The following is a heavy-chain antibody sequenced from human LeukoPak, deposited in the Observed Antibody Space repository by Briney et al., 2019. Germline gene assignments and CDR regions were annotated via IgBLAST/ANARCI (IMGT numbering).Heavy chain of an antibody. J-gene: IGHJ4*02. Sequence: GASVKVSCKASGYTFTGYHMHWVRQAPGQGLEWMGRINPNSGGTNYAQKFQDRVTMTRDTSINTAYMELSRLRSDDTAVYYCARQYYYDSSGYSQGYWGQGTLVTVSS. V-gene: IGHV1-2*06. CDR2: INPNSGGT. CDR3: ARQYYYDSSGYSQGY. CDR1: GYTFTGYH. D-gene: IGHD3-22*01.